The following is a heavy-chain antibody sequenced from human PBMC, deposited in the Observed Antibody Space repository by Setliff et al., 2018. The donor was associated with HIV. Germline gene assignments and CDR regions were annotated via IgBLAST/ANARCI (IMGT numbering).Heavy chain of an antibody. V-gene: IGHV1-69*13. CDR2: IIPIFGTP. CDR1: GDTFTSHA. Sequence: SVKVSCKASGDTFTSHAISWVRQAPGQGVEWMGGIIPIFGTPNYAQKFKGRLTITADESTSTVYMELSSLRSEDTAVYYCARDSRDIVVVIAPEPEPYYYYGMDVWGEGTTVTVSS. J-gene: IGHJ6*04. D-gene: IGHD2-15*01. CDR3: ARDSRDIVVVIAPEPEPYYYYGMDV.